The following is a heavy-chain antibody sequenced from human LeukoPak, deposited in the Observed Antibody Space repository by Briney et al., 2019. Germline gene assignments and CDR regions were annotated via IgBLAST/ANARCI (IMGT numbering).Heavy chain of an antibody. CDR1: GFTVSSNY. CDR3: VKDDGWVQYAN. D-gene: IGHD5-24*01. Sequence: GGSLRLSCAASGFTVSSNYMTWVRQAPGKGLEWVSGIRADAVTTYYADSVKGRFIISRDNSKNTVYLQMNSLSAEDAAVYYCVKDDGWVQYANWGQGTLVTVSS. J-gene: IGHJ4*02. V-gene: IGHV3-23*01. CDR2: IRADAVTT.